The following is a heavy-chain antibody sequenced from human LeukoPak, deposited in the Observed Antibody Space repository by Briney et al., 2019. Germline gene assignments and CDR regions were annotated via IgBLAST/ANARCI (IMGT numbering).Heavy chain of an antibody. J-gene: IGHJ4*02. Sequence: GGSLRLSCATSGFTVSSTYMSWVRQAPGKGLEWVSVIYSGGSTYYADSVKGRFTISRDNSKNTLYLQMNSLRAEDTAVYYCARDRLYSSSSEDYWGQGTLVTVSS. CDR3: ARDRLYSSSSEDY. CDR1: GFTVSSTY. V-gene: IGHV3-53*01. CDR2: IYSGGST. D-gene: IGHD6-6*01.